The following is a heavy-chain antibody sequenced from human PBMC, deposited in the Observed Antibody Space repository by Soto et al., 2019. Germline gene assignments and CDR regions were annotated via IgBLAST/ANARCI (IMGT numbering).Heavy chain of an antibody. J-gene: IGHJ4*02. CDR1: GGSISSGGYY. CDR2: IYYSGSS. CDR3: ARELNYYFDY. V-gene: IGHV4-31*03. Sequence: QVQLQESGPGLVKPSQTLSLTCTVSGGSISSGGYYWSWIHQHPGKGLEWIGYIYYSGSSNYTPSLKSRATISVDTSKNQFSLKLRSMTAADTAVYYCARELNYYFDYWGQGTLVTVSS.